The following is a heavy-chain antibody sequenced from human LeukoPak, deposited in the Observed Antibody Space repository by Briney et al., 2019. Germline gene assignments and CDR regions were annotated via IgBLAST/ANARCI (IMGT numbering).Heavy chain of an antibody. CDR3: TRYNNDHFDY. CDR1: GFTFGGYG. J-gene: IGHJ4*02. CDR2: IAYDGGRA. V-gene: IGHV3-33*01. Sequence: PGGSLRLSYAGSGFTFGGYGMHWFRQTPGEGLEWVAVIAYDGGRAFYADSVKGRFTISRDNSKNTMSVQMDDLRAEDTAVYYCTRYNNDHFDYWGQGTLVTVSS. D-gene: IGHD1-14*01.